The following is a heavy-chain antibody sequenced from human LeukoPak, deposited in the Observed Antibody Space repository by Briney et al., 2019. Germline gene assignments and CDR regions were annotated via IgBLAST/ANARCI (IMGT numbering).Heavy chain of an antibody. V-gene: IGHV3-15*01. CDR1: GFTFSSYW. CDR2: IKSKTDGGTT. D-gene: IGHD2-15*01. J-gene: IGHJ4*02. Sequence: GGSLRLSCAASGFTFSSYWMSWVRQAPGKGLEWVGRIKSKTDGGTTDYAAPVKGRFTISRDDSKNTLYLQMNSLKTEDTAVYYCTTVPSPIAVPKNWGQGTLVTVSS. CDR3: TTVPSPIAVPKN.